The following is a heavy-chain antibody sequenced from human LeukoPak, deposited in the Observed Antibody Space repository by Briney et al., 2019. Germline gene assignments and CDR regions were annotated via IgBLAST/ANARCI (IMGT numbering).Heavy chain of an antibody. Sequence: PGESLKISCKVSGYILTNNWIGWVRQVPGKGLEWMGLIYPGYSDTRYSPSFQGQVTISADKSISTAYLQWSSLKASDTAMYYCARHQRYYYYMDVWGKGTTVTVSS. CDR2: IYPGYSDT. CDR3: ARHQRYYYYMDV. V-gene: IGHV5-51*01. D-gene: IGHD6-25*01. CDR1: GYILTNNW. J-gene: IGHJ6*03.